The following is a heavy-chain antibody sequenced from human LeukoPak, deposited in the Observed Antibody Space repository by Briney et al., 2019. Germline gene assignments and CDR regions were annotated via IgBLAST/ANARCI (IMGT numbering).Heavy chain of an antibody. V-gene: IGHV1-8*01. J-gene: IGHJ2*01. CDR3: ARDAPFLPAPTTVVTPYWYFDL. CDR2: MNPNSGNT. CDR1: GYTFTSYD. Sequence: ASVKVSCKASGYTFTSYDINWVRQATGQGREWSGWMNPNSGNTGYAQKFKGRVTMTRNTSISTAYMELSSLRSEDTAVYYCARDAPFLPAPTTVVTPYWYFDLWGRGTLVTVSS. D-gene: IGHD4-23*01.